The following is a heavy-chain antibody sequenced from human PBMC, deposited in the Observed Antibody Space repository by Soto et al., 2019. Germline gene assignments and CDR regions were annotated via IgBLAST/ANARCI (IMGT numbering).Heavy chain of an antibody. J-gene: IGHJ5*02. V-gene: IGHV1-2*04. CDR1: GYTFTVYY. D-gene: IGHD3-9*01. CDR3: ARGVPLLYFDDHQNWFDP. CDR2: INPNSGGT. Sequence: ASVKVSCKASGYTFTVYYMHWVRQAPGQGLEWMGWINPNSGGTNYAQKFQGWVTMTRDTSISTAYMELSRLRSDDTAVYYCARGVPLLYFDDHQNWFDPWGQGTLVTVSS.